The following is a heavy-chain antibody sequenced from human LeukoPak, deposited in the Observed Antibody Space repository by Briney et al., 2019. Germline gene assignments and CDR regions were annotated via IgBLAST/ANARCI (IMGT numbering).Heavy chain of an antibody. Sequence: GGSLRLSCAASGFTFSSYGMHWVRQAPGKGLEWVAVIWYDGSNKHYADSVKGRFTISRDNSKNTLYLQMNSLRAEDTAVYYCARDIVVVVAATPLVRYYYGMDVWGQGTTVTVSS. CDR1: GFTFSSYG. V-gene: IGHV3-33*01. CDR2: IWYDGSNK. CDR3: ARDIVVVVAATPLVRYYYGMDV. D-gene: IGHD2-15*01. J-gene: IGHJ6*02.